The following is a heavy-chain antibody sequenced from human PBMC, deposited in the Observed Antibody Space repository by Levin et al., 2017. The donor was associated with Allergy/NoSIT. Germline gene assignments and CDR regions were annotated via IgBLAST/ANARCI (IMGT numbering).Heavy chain of an antibody. CDR1: GFTFSTYG. CDR2: ISYDGSRK. CDR3: AKDEGEESYFDY. V-gene: IGHV3-30*18. Sequence: GESLKISCAASGFTFSTYGMHWVRQAPGKGLEWVAIISYDGSRKYYADSVKGRFTISRDNSKNTLYLQMNSLRAEDTALYYCAKDEGEESYFDYWGQGTLVTVSS. J-gene: IGHJ4*02.